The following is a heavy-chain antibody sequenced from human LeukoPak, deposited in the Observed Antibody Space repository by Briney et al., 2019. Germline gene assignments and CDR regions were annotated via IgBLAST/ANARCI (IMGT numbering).Heavy chain of an antibody. CDR3: AKSLSGWYSFDY. CDR1: EFTFSDYA. CDR2: IDSSGGTT. J-gene: IGHJ4*02. V-gene: IGHV3-23*01. D-gene: IGHD6-19*01. Sequence: GGALRLSCAASEFTFSDYAMSWVRQAPGKGLEWVSGIDSSGGTTYYAGSVKGRFTISRDYSRNTLYLQMNSLRAEDTAVYYCAKSLSGWYSFDYWGQGTLVTVSS.